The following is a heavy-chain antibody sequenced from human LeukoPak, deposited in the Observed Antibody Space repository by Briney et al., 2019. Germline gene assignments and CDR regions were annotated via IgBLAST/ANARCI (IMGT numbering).Heavy chain of an antibody. J-gene: IGHJ4*02. CDR2: IYYSGST. V-gene: IGHV4-59*08. D-gene: IGHD5-18*01. CDR1: GGSISSYY. CDR3: ARGNTAMARGFDY. Sequence: SETLSLTCTVSGGSISSYYWSWIRQPPGKGLEWIGYIYYSGSTNYNPSLKSRVTISVDTSKNQFSLKLSSVTAAETAVYYCARGNTAMARGFDYWGQGILVTVSS.